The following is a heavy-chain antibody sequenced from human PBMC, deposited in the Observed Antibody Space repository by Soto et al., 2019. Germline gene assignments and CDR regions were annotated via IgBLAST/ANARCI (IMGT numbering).Heavy chain of an antibody. V-gene: IGHV3-13*01. J-gene: IGHJ6*02. CDR2: FGSGGDR. CDR3: GRAQSRNWNARGYGIEV. Sequence: EVKLVESGGRLSQPGESLRLSCVVSGFSLTDYDMHWVRQVSGERLEWVAFFGSGGDRHYLGDVKGRFTISRDTAKESLYLQMNSLRVGDTAVYFCGRAQSRNWNARGYGIEVWGQGTTVTVSS. D-gene: IGHD1-1*01. CDR1: GFSLTDYD.